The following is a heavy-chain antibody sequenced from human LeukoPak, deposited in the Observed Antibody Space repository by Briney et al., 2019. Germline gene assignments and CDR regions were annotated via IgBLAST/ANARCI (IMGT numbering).Heavy chain of an antibody. J-gene: IGHJ6*03. CDR2: IYTSGST. CDR3: AEHSRGYMDV. V-gene: IGHV4-61*02. D-gene: IGHD6-13*01. CDR1: GGSISSGSYY. Sequence: PSQTLSLTCTVSGGSISSGSYYWRWIRQPAGKGLEWIGRIYTSGSTNYNPSLKSRVTISVDTSKNQFSLKLSSVTAADTAVYYCAEHSRGYMDVWGKETTVTVSS.